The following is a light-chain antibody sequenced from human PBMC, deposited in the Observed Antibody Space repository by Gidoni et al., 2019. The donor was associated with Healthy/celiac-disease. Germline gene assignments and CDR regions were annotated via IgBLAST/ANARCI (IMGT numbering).Light chain of an antibody. V-gene: IGKV1-9*01. CDR2: AAS. CDR3: QQLNSYPWT. J-gene: IGKJ1*01. Sequence: DIQLTQSPSFLSASVGDRVTITTRASQGISSYLALYQQKPGKAPKLLIYAASTLQSGVPSRFSGSGSGTEFTLTISSLQPEDFATYYCQQLNSYPWTFGQGTKVEIK. CDR1: QGISSY.